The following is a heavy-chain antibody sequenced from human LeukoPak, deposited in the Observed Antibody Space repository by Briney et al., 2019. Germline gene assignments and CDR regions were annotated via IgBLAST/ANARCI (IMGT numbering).Heavy chain of an antibody. J-gene: IGHJ4*02. CDR3: ARDDGRRATSTVVFGN. D-gene: IGHD2-2*01. V-gene: IGHV3-11*04. Sequence: GGSLRLSCAVSGLIFSDYYMSWIRQAPGEGLEWISYISGSGSSTNYADSVKGRFTISRDNAKNSLYLQMYSLRAEDTAMYYCARDDGRRATSTVVFGNWGQGTLVTVSS. CDR2: ISGSGSST. CDR1: GLIFSDYY.